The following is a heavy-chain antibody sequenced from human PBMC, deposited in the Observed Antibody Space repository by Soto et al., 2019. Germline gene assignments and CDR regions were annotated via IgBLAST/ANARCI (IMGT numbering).Heavy chain of an antibody. J-gene: IGHJ6*02. V-gene: IGHV4-34*01. CDR1: GGSFSGYY. Sequence: SETLSLTCAVYGGSFSGYYWSWIRQPPGKGLEWIGEINHSGSTNYNPSVKSRVTISIDTSKNQFSLKLSSVTATDTAVYYCARGRISITGTTVDYYYGMDVWGQGTTVTVSS. D-gene: IGHD1-7*01. CDR2: INHSGST. CDR3: ARGRISITGTTVDYYYGMDV.